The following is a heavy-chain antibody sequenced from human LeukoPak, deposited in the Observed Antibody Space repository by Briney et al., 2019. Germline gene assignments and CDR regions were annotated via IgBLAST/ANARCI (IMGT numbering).Heavy chain of an antibody. CDR3: ARGRATVTNPPLDY. Sequence: PSETLSLTCAVYGGSFSGYYWSWIRQPPGKGLEWIGEINHSGSTNYNPSLKSRVTISVDTSKNQFSLKLSSVTAADTAVYYCARGRATVTNPPLDYWGRGTLVTVSS. J-gene: IGHJ4*02. V-gene: IGHV4-34*01. D-gene: IGHD4-17*01. CDR1: GGSFSGYY. CDR2: INHSGST.